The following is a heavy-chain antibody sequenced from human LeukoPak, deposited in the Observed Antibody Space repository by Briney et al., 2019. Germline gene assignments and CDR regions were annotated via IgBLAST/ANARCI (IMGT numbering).Heavy chain of an antibody. D-gene: IGHD2-2*01. CDR1: GFTFSRYA. V-gene: IGHV3-23*03. CDR2: IYSGGRT. J-gene: IGHJ4*02. Sequence: PGGSLRLSCAASGFTFSRYAMSWVRQAPGKGLEWVSVIYSGGRTYYADSVKGRFTISRDNSKNTLYLQMNSLRAEDTAVYYYAKDQDIVVVPAAMPYFDYWGQGTLVTVSS. CDR3: AKDQDIVVVPAAMPYFDY.